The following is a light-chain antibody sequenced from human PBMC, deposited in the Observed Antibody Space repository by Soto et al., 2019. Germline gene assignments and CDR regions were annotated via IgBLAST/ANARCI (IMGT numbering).Light chain of an antibody. CDR3: QQRNVWPTVT. CDR1: QSVITN. V-gene: IGKV3D-15*01. J-gene: IGKJ5*01. Sequence: EIVMTRSPATLSVSPGERATLSCRASQSVITNLAWYQQKPGQAPRLIISGAFNRATGIPARFSGSGSGTDFTLTISSLETEDSAIYYCQQRNVWPTVTFGQGTRLEIK. CDR2: GAF.